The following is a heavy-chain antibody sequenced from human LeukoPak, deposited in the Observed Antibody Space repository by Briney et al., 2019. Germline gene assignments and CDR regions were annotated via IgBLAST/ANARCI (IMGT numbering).Heavy chain of an antibody. V-gene: IGHV1-2*02. CDR2: INPNSGGT. Sequence: ASVKVSCKASGYTFTGYYMHWVRQAPGQGLEGMGWINPNSGGTNYAQKFQGRVTLTRDTSISTAYMELSRLRSDDTDVYYCARGSPNYDSSGYYLGDIDYWGQGTLVTVSS. D-gene: IGHD3-22*01. J-gene: IGHJ4*02. CDR3: ARGSPNYDSSGYYLGDIDY. CDR1: GYTFTGYY.